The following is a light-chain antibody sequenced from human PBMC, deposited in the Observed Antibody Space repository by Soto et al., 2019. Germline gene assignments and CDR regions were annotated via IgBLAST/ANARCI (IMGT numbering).Light chain of an antibody. CDR1: QSIDNF. CDR2: AAS. J-gene: IGKJ1*01. Sequence: DIQMTQSPSSLSASVGDRVTITCRASQSIDNFLNWYQHKPGTAPKLLIYAASSLQSGVPSRFSGGGSGTDFTLAISSLQPEDFATYYCQQSYSTPWTFGQGTKVDIK. CDR3: QQSYSTPWT. V-gene: IGKV1-39*01.